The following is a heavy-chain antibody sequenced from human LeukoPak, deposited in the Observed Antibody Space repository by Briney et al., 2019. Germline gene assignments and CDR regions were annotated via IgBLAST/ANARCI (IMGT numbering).Heavy chain of an antibody. V-gene: IGHV3-33*01. Sequence: GGSLRLSCAASGFTFSSYGMHWVRQAPGKGLEWVAFIWYDGSNKYYADSVKGRFTISRDNSKNTLFLQMNSLRAEHTAVYYCARDSSSGRLDYFDYWGQGTLVTVSS. CDR3: ARDSSSGRLDYFDY. CDR2: IWYDGSNK. D-gene: IGHD6-19*01. J-gene: IGHJ4*02. CDR1: GFTFSSYG.